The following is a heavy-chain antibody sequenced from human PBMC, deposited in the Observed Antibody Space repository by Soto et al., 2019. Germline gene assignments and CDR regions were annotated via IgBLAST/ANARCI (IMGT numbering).Heavy chain of an antibody. J-gene: IGHJ2*01. CDR1: GGSINSGGYC. Sequence: QVQLQESGPGLVKPSQTLSLTCTVSGGSINSGGYCWSWIRQHPGKGLDWIGCISYGGSTSYNPSLKSRVTISVDTSKNQFSLKLSSVTAADTAVYYCARFNWYFDLWGRGTLVTVSS. V-gene: IGHV4-30-4*01. CDR3: ARFNWYFDL. CDR2: ISYGGST.